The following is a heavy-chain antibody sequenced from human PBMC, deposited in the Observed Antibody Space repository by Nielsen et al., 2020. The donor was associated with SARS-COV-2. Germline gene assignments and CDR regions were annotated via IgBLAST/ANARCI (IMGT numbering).Heavy chain of an antibody. V-gene: IGHV3-15*01. CDR2: IQIEAAGDKE. J-gene: IGHJ3*02. CDR1: GFTFTNAR. Sequence: GESLKISCAASGFTFTNARMNWVRQAPGKGLEWVGRIQIEAAGDKEYYAAPVKGRFTISRDASNTLYLEMNSLKTEDTAVYYCATGQLGSRWAFNIWGPGTMVTVSS. CDR3: ATGQLGSRWAFNI. D-gene: IGHD5-24*01.